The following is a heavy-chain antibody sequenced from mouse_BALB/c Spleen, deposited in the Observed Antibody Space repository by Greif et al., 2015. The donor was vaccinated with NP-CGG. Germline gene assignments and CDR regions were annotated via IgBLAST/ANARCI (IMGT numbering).Heavy chain of an antibody. J-gene: IGHJ4*01. CDR3: ARHGNYLMDY. V-gene: IGHV5-6*01. Sequence: EVQVVESGGDLVKPGGSLKLSCAASGFTFSSYGMSWVRQTPDKRLEWVATISSGGSYTYYPDSVKGRFTISRDNAKNTLYLQMSSLKSEDTAMYYCARHGNYLMDYWGQGTSVTVSS. CDR2: ISSGGSYT. D-gene: IGHD2-1*01. CDR1: GFTFSSYG.